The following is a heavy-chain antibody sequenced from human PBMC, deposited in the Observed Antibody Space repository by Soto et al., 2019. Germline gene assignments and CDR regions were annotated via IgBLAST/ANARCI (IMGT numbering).Heavy chain of an antibody. CDR3: ARGVPAAMSYYYYGMDV. CDR1: GYTFTSYC. J-gene: IGHJ6*02. CDR2: ISAYNGNT. D-gene: IGHD2-2*01. Sequence: WASVKVSCKASGYTFTSYCISWVRQAPGQGLEWMGWISAYNGNTNYAQKLQGRVTMTTDTSTSTAYMELRSLRSDDTAVYYCARGVPAAMSYYYYGMDVWGQGTTVTVSS. V-gene: IGHV1-18*01.